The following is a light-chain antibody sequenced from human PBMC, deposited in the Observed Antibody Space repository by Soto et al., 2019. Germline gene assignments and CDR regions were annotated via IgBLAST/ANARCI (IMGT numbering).Light chain of an antibody. CDR2: EGS. CDR1: SSDVGTYNL. V-gene: IGLV2-23*03. CDR3: CSYAGISTFVV. J-gene: IGLJ2*01. Sequence: QSALTQPASVSGSPGQSITISCTGTSSDVGTYNLVSWYQQHPGKAPKLMIYEGSKRPSGVSNRFSGSKSGNTASLTISGLQAEDEADYYCCSYAGISTFVVFGGGTKLTGL.